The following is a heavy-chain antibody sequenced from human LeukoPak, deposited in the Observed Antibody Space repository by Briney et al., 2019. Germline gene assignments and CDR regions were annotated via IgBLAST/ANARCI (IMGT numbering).Heavy chain of an antibody. Sequence: SETLSLTCAVYGGSFSGYYWSWIRQPAGKGLEWIGRIYTSGSTTYNPSLKSRISISVDTSKNQFSLKLTSVTAADTAVYYCAREHPRGEVDDFDYWGQGTLVTVSS. J-gene: IGHJ4*02. CDR2: IYTSGST. CDR3: AREHPRGEVDDFDY. V-gene: IGHV4-4*07. D-gene: IGHD3-16*01. CDR1: GGSFSGYY.